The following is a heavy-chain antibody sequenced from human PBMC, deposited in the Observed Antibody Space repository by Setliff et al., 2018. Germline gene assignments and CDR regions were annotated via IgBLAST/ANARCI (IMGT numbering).Heavy chain of an antibody. CDR2: INPSGGST. V-gene: IGHV1-46*01. D-gene: IGHD4-17*01. J-gene: IGHJ6*02. CDR1: GYTFTSYY. Sequence: ASVKVSCKASGYTFTSYYMHWVRQAPGQGLEWMGIINPSGGSTSYAQKFQGRGTMTRDTSASTAYMELSSLRSEDTAVYYCARSDGDYYYGMDVWGQGTTVTVSS. CDR3: ARSDGDYYYGMDV.